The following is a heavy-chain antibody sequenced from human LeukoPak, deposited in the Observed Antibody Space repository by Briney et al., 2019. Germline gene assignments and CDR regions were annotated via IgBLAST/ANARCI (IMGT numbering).Heavy chain of an antibody. V-gene: IGHV3-33*01. CDR1: GFTFSSFG. CDR2: IWYDGSNK. D-gene: IGHD2-15*01. Sequence: GGSLRLSCAASGFTFSSFGMHWVRQAPGKGLEWVAVIWYDGSNKYYADSVKGRFTISRDNSKNTLYLQMNSLRAEDTPVYYCARDGDITPTDVWGQGTTVTVSS. CDR3: ARDGDITPTDV. J-gene: IGHJ6*02.